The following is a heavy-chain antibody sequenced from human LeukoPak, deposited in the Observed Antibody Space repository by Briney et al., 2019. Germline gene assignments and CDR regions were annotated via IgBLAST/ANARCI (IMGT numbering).Heavy chain of an antibody. Sequence: PGGSLRLSCAASGFTFSTYWMSWVRQAPGKGLEWVATLNLDGSDKYYVDSVKGRFTVSRDNAKNSLNLQMSSLRAEDTAVYYCAARSSGNPYFWGQGTLVTVSS. D-gene: IGHD1-26*01. CDR2: LNLDGSDK. CDR1: GFTFSTYW. J-gene: IGHJ4*02. V-gene: IGHV3-7*03. CDR3: AARSSGNPYF.